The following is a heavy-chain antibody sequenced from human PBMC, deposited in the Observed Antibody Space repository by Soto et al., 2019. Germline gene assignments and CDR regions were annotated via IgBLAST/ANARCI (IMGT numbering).Heavy chain of an antibody. CDR1: GGTFSSHA. CDR3: GSVVYCSSTNCLFYYYHYGMDV. V-gene: IGHV1-69*13. Sequence: SVKVSCKASGGTFSSHAISWVRQAPGRGLEWMGGIIPIFGATNYAQNFRARVTMTADESTSTADMELSSLTSEDTAVYFCGSVVYCSSTNCLFYYYHYGMDVWGQGTTVTVSS. D-gene: IGHD2-2*01. J-gene: IGHJ6*02. CDR2: IIPIFGAT.